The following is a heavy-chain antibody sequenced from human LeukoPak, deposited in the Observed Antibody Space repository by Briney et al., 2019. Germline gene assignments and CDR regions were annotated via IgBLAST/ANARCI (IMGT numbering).Heavy chain of an antibody. V-gene: IGHV3-23*01. CDR1: GFTFSSYA. Sequence: PGGSLRLSCAASGFTFSSYAMSWVRQAPGKGLEWVSAISGSGGSTYYADSVKGRFTISRDNSKNTLYLQMNSLRAEDTAVYYCTTIAAAGNGSYSAFDPWGQGTLVTVSS. D-gene: IGHD6-13*01. J-gene: IGHJ5*02. CDR2: ISGSGGST. CDR3: TTIAAAGNGSYSAFDP.